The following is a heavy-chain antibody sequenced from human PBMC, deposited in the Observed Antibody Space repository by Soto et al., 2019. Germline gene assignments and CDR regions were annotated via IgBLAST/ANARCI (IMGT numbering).Heavy chain of an antibody. V-gene: IGHV3-23*01. CDR3: ARGSTDSYPGSRIFDF. CDR2: ITDTGGDA. Sequence: EVQLLESGGDLKQPGGSLRLSCVASGLTFGSRAMTWVRQAPGEGLQWVSTITDTGGDAKYADSVRGRFVISRDNSKKTLYLRMTSLTAEDSAMYCCARGSTDSYPGSRIFDFWGRGTLVTVSS. CDR1: GLTFGSRA. J-gene: IGHJ4*02. D-gene: IGHD3-10*01.